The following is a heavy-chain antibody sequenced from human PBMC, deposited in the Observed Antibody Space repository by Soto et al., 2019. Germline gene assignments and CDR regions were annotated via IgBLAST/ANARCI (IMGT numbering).Heavy chain of an antibody. D-gene: IGHD3-3*01. CDR2: ISGSGGST. Sequence: GGSLRLSCAASGFTFSSYAMSWVRQAPGKGLEWVSAISGSGGSTYYADSVKGRFTISRDNSKNTLYLQMKSLRAEDTAVYYCAKDRYDFWSGYYVFDYWGQGTLVTVSS. CDR1: GFTFSSYA. J-gene: IGHJ4*02. V-gene: IGHV3-23*01. CDR3: AKDRYDFWSGYYVFDY.